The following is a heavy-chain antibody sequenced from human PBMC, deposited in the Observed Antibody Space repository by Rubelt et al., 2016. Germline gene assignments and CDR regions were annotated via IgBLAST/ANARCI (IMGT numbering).Heavy chain of an antibody. Sequence: EVQLVESGGGLVRPGGSLRLSCAASGFTLSGDSMNLLRQAPGKGLEWGSYISSSGSLISYADSVKGCFPISRDKAKNSLDLQMNSLSAADTAVYYWATYCGSDPCYGWNYYGMDVWGQGTTVTVSS. CDR1: GFTLSGDS. CDR3: ATYCGSDPCYGWNYYGMDV. CDR2: ISSSGSLI. V-gene: IGHV3-48*01. J-gene: IGHJ6*02. D-gene: IGHD2-21*02.